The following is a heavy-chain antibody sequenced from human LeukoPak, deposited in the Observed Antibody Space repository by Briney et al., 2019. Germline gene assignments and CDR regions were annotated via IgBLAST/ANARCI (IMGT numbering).Heavy chain of an antibody. J-gene: IGHJ6*04. Sequence: GGSLRLSCAASGFTFSTYGMHWVRQAPGKGLEWVAFIRYDGRNKYYADSVKGRFTISRDNSKNTLCLQMNSLRAEDTAVYYCAELGITMIGGVWGKGTTVTISS. D-gene: IGHD3-10*02. V-gene: IGHV3-30*02. CDR1: GFTFSTYG. CDR3: AELGITMIGGV. CDR2: IRYDGRNK.